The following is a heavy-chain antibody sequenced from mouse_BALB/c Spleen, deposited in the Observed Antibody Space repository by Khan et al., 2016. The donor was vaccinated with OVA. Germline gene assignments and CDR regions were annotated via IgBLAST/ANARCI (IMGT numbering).Heavy chain of an antibody. CDR1: GYTFTEYT. J-gene: IGHJ4*01. CDR3: ARDAGRY. V-gene: IGHV1-18*01. D-gene: IGHD3-3*01. CDR2: INPKNGVT. Sequence: EVQLQQSGPELVKPGASVKISCKTSGYTFTEYTLHWVKQSHGKSLEWIGVINPKNGVTSYNQKFKGKATLTVDKSSRTAYMEFRSLTSEDSAVYYCARDAGRYWGQEPQSPSPQ.